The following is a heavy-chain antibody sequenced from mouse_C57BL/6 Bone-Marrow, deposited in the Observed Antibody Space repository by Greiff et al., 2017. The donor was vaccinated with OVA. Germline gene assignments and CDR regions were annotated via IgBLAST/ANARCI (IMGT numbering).Heavy chain of an antibody. CDR3: ARPDYDGNYYAMDY. Sequence: QVQLQQPGAEFVKPGASVKLSCKASGYTFTSYWMHWVKQRPGRGLEWIGSIDPNSGGTKYNEKFKSKVTLTVDKPSSTAYMQISSLTSEDSAVYYGARPDYDGNYYAMDYWGQGTSVTVSS. CDR2: IDPNSGGT. D-gene: IGHD2-4*01. V-gene: IGHV1-72*01. J-gene: IGHJ4*01. CDR1: GYTFTSYW.